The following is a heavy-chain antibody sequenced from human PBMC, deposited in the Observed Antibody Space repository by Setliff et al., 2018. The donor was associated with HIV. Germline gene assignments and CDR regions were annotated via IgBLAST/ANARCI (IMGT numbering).Heavy chain of an antibody. V-gene: IGHV3-7*01. Sequence: GGSLRLSCATSGFTFSYFWMSWVRQTPGKGLEWVANIKHDGSEKYYVDSLKGRFTISRDNAKNSLYSQMNSLRPEDTAVFYCARDRGGSDYFDYWGRGTLVTVSS. CDR1: GFTFSYFW. CDR2: IKHDGSEK. CDR3: ARDRGGSDYFDY. D-gene: IGHD1-26*01. J-gene: IGHJ4*01.